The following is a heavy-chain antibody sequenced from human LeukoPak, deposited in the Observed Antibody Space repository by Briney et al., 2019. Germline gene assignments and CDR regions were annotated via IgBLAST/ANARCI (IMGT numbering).Heavy chain of an antibody. Sequence: GGSLRLSRAASGFTFSTYAMSWVRQAPGKGLEWVSTLSTIGVTTYYADSVKGRFTISSDNSKNTLYLQMNTLRAEDTAVYYCPMRRSFPPYHFDYRGQGHLVTVSS. CDR1: GFTFSTYA. J-gene: IGHJ4*02. CDR3: PMRRSFPPYHFDY. CDR2: LSTIGVTT. V-gene: IGHV3-23*01.